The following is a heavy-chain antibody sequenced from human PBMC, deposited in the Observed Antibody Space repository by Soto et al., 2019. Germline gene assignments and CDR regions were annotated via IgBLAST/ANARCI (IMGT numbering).Heavy chain of an antibody. V-gene: IGHV3-21*01. CDR1: GFTFSSYS. CDR2: ISSSSSYI. CDR3: ARDGDIVVVPAASGGMDV. J-gene: IGHJ6*02. D-gene: IGHD2-2*01. Sequence: ASLRLSCAASGFTFSSYSMNSVRQTPGKGLEWVSSISSSSSYIYYADSVKGRFTISRDNAKNSLYLQMNSLRAEDTAVYYCARDGDIVVVPAASGGMDVWGQGTTVTVSS.